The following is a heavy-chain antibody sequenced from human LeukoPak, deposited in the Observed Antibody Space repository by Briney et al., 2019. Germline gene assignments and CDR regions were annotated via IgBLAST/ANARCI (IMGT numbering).Heavy chain of an antibody. V-gene: IGHV1-2*02. CDR3: AIGGNHAPVDY. Sequence: GASVKVSCKASGYTFNANYIHWVRQAPGQGLEWMGWINPNSGETNYSQKFQGRVIVTRDTSISTAYMELSRLRSDDTAVYYCAIGGNHAPVDYWGQGTLVTVSS. CDR1: GYTFNANY. J-gene: IGHJ4*02. D-gene: IGHD4-23*01. CDR2: INPNSGET.